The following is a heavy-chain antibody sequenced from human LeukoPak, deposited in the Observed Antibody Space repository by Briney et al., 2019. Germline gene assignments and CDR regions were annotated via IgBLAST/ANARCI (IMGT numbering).Heavy chain of an antibody. D-gene: IGHD3-10*01. CDR3: ARQWHMSRGYYHGMDV. CDR2: IYYSGST. CDR1: GGSISSSSHY. Sequence: SETLSLTCTVSGGSISSSSHYWGWIRQPPGKGLEWIGSIYYSGSTYYNPSLKSRVTISVDTSKNQFSLKLSSVTVADTAVYYCARQWHMSRGYYHGMDVWGQGTTVTVSS. J-gene: IGHJ6*02. V-gene: IGHV4-39*01.